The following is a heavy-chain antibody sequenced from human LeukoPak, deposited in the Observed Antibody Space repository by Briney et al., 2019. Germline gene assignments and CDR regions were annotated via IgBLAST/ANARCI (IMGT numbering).Heavy chain of an antibody. V-gene: IGHV3-30*18. CDR1: GFTFSSYD. CDR2: ISFDGSNK. J-gene: IGHJ1*01. CDR3: AKGKYYYDSGAYYYGSFQH. D-gene: IGHD3-22*01. Sequence: GGSLRLSCAASGFTFSSYDMHWVRQAPGKGLEWVAVISFDGSNKYFAGSVKGRFTISKDNSKNTLFLHMSSLRADDTAVYYCAKGKYYYDSGAYYYGSFQHWGQGTLVTVSS.